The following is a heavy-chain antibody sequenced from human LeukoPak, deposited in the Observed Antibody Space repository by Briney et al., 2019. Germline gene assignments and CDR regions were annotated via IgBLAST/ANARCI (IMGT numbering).Heavy chain of an antibody. V-gene: IGHV3-23*01. J-gene: IGHJ4*02. CDR1: GFTFSSFG. Sequence: GGSLRRSGAASGFTFSSFGMSWVRQAPGKGLEWGSAISGGGGSTYYADSVKGRFTISRDNSKNTLYLPMNSLRAEDTGVYYCAKAHTSGWYYDYWGQGTLVTVSS. CDR3: AKAHTSGWYYDY. CDR2: ISGGGGST. D-gene: IGHD6-19*01.